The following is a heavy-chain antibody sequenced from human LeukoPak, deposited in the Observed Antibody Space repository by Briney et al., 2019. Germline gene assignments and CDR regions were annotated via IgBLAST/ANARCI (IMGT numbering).Heavy chain of an antibody. D-gene: IGHD3-3*01. CDR2: ISWNSGSI. CDR1: GFTFYDYA. V-gene: IGHV3-9*01. J-gene: IGHJ6*03. CDR3: ATIPYYDFWSGYRNYYMDV. Sequence: PGGSLRLSCAASGFTFYDYAMHWVRQAPGKGLEWVSGISWNSGSIGYADSVKGRFTISRDNAKNSLYLQMNSLRAEDTAVYYCATIPYYDFWSGYRNYYMDVWGKGTTVTVSS.